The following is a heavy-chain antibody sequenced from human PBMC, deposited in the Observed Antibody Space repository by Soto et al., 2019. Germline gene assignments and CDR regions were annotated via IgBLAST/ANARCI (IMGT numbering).Heavy chain of an antibody. J-gene: IGHJ4*02. V-gene: IGHV3-30*18. CDR2: ISYDGSNK. D-gene: IGHD2-21*02. CDR3: AKDYEHIVVVTATQRIY. CDR1: GFTFSSYG. Sequence: QVQLVESGGGVVQPGRSLRLSCAASGFTFSSYGMHWVRQAPGKGLEWVAVISYDGSNKYYADSVKGRFTISRDNSKNTLYLQMNSLRAEDTAVYYCAKDYEHIVVVTATQRIYWGQGTLVTVSS.